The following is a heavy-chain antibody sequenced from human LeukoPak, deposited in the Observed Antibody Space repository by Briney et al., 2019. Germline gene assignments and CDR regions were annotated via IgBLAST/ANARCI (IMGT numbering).Heavy chain of an antibody. CDR2: IYNSGST. Sequence: SETLSLTCTVSGGSISSSGYYWSWTRQHPGKDLEWIGYIYNSGSTYYNPSIKSRVSISVDTSKNQFSLKLSSVTAADTAVYYCASSLIEGGSGYQNNFDYWGQGTLVTVSS. J-gene: IGHJ4*02. V-gene: IGHV4-39*01. CDR1: GGSISSSGYY. D-gene: IGHD3-22*01. CDR3: ASSLIEGGSGYQNNFDY.